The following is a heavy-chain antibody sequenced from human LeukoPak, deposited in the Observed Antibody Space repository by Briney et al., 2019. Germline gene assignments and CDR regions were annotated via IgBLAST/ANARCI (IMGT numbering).Heavy chain of an antibody. CDR3: AKDIALGAAVPYYGMDV. Sequence: GGSLRLSCAASGFSFDDYAMHWVRQVPGKGLEWLSGISGNSGTAGYADSVKGRFTISRDNAKKSLYLQMNSLRPEDTALYYCAKDIALGAAVPYYGMDVWGQGTTVTVSS. D-gene: IGHD6-13*01. CDR2: ISGNSGTA. J-gene: IGHJ6*02. V-gene: IGHV3-9*01. CDR1: GFSFDDYA.